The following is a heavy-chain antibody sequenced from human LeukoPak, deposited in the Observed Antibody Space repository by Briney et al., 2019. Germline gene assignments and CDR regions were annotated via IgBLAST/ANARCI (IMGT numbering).Heavy chain of an antibody. Sequence: SETLSLTCTVSGGSISSGSYFWSWIRQPAGKGLEWIGRINTSGSTNYNPSLKSRVTMSVDTSKNQFSLKLSSVTAADTAVYYCARDREAARPDYYYMDVWGKGTTVTVSS. V-gene: IGHV4-61*02. CDR1: GGSISSGSYF. CDR3: ARDREAARPDYYYMDV. J-gene: IGHJ6*03. CDR2: INTSGST. D-gene: IGHD6-6*01.